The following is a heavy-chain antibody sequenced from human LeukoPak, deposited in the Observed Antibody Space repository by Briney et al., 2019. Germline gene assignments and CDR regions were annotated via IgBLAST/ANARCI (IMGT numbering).Heavy chain of an antibody. Sequence: ASVKVSCTASGYTFTPYGIHWVRQAPGQRPEWMGWINSGNGNTKYSQKFQGRVTITRDTSASTAYMELSSLTSEHTAVYFCAGMTYNSSPFAPGGQGPLVTVSS. CDR2: INSGNGNT. J-gene: IGHJ5*02. CDR1: GYTFTPYG. CDR3: AGMTYNSSPFAP. D-gene: IGHD3-22*01. V-gene: IGHV1-3*01.